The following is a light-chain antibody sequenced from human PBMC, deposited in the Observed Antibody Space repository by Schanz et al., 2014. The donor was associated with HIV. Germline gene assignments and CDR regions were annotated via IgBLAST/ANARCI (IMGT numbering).Light chain of an antibody. V-gene: IGLV2-14*03. CDR2: DVS. Sequence: QSALTQPASVSGTPGQSITISCTGSSSDVGGYNYVSWYQQHPDKAPKLMIYDVSNRPSGVSNRFSGYKSGNTASLTISGLQAEDEADDYCCSYAGNYIWVFGGGTKLTVL. J-gene: IGLJ3*02. CDR1: SSDVGGYNY. CDR3: CSYAGNYIWV.